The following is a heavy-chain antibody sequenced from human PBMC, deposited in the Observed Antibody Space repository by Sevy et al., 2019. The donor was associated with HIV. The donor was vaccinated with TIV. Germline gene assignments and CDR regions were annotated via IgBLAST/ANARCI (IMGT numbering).Heavy chain of an antibody. Sequence: LPETLSLTCTVSGGSISSSSYYWGWIRQPPGKGLEWIGSIYYSGSTYYNPSLKSRVTISVDTSKNQFSLKLSSVTAADTAMYYCARHGPVAGGNYWGQGTLVTVSS. CDR1: GGSISSSSYY. CDR2: IYYSGST. J-gene: IGHJ4*02. V-gene: IGHV4-39*01. D-gene: IGHD6-19*01. CDR3: ARHGPVAGGNY.